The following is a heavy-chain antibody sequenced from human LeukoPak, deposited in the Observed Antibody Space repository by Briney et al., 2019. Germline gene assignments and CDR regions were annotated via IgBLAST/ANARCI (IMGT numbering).Heavy chain of an antibody. CDR1: GGSISSGDYY. V-gene: IGHV4-30-4*01. CDR2: IYYSGST. CDR3: ARDSKGSGRGIFY. D-gene: IGHD3-10*01. Sequence: SETLSLTCIVSGGSISSGDYYWSWIRQPPGKGLEWIGYIYYSGSTYYNPSLKSRVTISVDTSKNQFSLKLSSVTAADTAVYYCARDSKGSGRGIFYWGQGTLVTVSS. J-gene: IGHJ4*02.